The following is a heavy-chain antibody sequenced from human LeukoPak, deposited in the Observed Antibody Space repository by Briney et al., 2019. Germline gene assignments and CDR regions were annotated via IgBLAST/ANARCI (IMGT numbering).Heavy chain of an antibody. CDR3: ARVTSVTGTIFDS. Sequence: GGSLRLSCAASGFIFSSYWMHWVRQAPGKGLVWVSRIHSDGSGTTYADSVKGRFTISRDNAKNTLYLQMSSLRAEDTAVYYCARVTSVTGTIFDSWGQGTLVTVSS. J-gene: IGHJ4*02. D-gene: IGHD1-7*01. V-gene: IGHV3-74*01. CDR2: IHSDGSGT. CDR1: GFIFSSYW.